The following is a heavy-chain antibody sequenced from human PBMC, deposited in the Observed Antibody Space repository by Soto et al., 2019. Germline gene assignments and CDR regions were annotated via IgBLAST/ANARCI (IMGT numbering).Heavy chain of an antibody. CDR2: INPNSGGT. CDR1: GYTFTGYY. D-gene: IGHD6-13*01. J-gene: IGHJ6*02. V-gene: IGHV1-2*04. Sequence: ASVKVSCKASGYTFTGYYMHWVRQAPGQGLEWMGWINPNSGGTNYAQKFQGWVTMTRDTSISTAYMELSRLRSDDTAVYYCARVSPMGSSWYGLYYYRMAVWGQGTTVTVSS. CDR3: ARVSPMGSSWYGLYYYRMAV.